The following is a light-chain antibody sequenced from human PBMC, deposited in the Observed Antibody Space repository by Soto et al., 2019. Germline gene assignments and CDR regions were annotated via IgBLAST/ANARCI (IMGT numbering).Light chain of an antibody. V-gene: IGLV2-14*01. Sequence: QSALTQPASVSGSPGQSITISCTGTGSDVGGYEYVSWYQQHPGKVPKLIIYEVSDRPSGVSTRFSGSKSGNTASLTISGLQAEDEADYYCASYTSTYTYVFGSGTKGTVL. CDR3: ASYTSTYTYV. CDR1: GSDVGGYEY. J-gene: IGLJ1*01. CDR2: EVS.